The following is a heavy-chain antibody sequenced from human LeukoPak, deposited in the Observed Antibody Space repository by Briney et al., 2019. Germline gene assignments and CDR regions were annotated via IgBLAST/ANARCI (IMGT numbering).Heavy chain of an antibody. CDR3: ARDPSYSENLDY. V-gene: IGHV3-74*01. Sequence: PGGSLRLSCAASGFTFSSYWMHWVRQAPGKGLMWVSRINSDGSSTTYADSVKGRFTISRDNAKNTLYLQMNSLRAEDTAVYYCARDPSYSENLDYWGQGTLVTVSS. D-gene: IGHD1-26*01. J-gene: IGHJ4*02. CDR2: INSDGSST. CDR1: GFTFSSYW.